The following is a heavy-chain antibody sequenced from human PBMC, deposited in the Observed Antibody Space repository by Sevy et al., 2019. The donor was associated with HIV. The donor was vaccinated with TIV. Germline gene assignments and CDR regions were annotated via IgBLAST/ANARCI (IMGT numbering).Heavy chain of an antibody. CDR3: ARRLSSAWYFDF. CDR1: GFSVSSNH. J-gene: IGHJ4*02. D-gene: IGHD6-19*01. CDR2: IYSDGTT. Sequence: GGSLRLSCAASGFSVSSNHINWVRQAPGKGQEWISVIYSDGTTQYADSVKGRCTISRDTSNNTVYLQVSSLRADDTAVYYCARRLSSAWYFDFWGQGTLVTVSS. V-gene: IGHV3-53*01.